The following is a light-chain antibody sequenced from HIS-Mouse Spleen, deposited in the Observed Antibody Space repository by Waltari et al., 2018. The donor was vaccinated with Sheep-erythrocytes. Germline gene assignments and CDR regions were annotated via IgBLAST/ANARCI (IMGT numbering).Light chain of an antibody. V-gene: IGKV3-20*01. CDR2: GAS. CDR3: QQYGSSLRT. J-gene: IGKJ1*01. CDR1: QSVSSSY. Sequence: EIVLTQSPGTLSLSPGERATLSCRASQSVSSSYLAWYQQKPGQAPRLIIYGASSRAPGIPDRFSGRGSGIDFTLTISRLEPEDFAVYYCQQYGSSLRTFGQGTKVEIK.